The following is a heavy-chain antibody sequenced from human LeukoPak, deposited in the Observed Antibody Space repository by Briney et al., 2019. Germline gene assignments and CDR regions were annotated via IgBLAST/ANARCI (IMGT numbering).Heavy chain of an antibody. J-gene: IGHJ4*02. D-gene: IGHD3-10*01. V-gene: IGHV1-46*01. CDR2: IKHSGGVI. CDR1: GYTFTRYY. CDR3: ARRGSGSYVLDY. Sequence: ASVKVSCKASGYTFTRYYMHWVRQAPGQGLEWMGIIKHSGGVIDYAQKFQDRVTMTRDTSTSTVYMELSSLRSEDTAVYYCARRGSGSYVLDYWGQGTLVNVSS.